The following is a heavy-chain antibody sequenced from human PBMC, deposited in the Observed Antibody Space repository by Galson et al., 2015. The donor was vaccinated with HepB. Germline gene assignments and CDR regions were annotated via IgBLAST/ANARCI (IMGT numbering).Heavy chain of an antibody. V-gene: IGHV1-46*04. CDR2: INPSGGST. J-gene: IGHJ6*02. D-gene: IGHD3-10*01. CDR1: GYTFTSYY. CDR3: ARDSGSGSYLGGMDV. Sequence: SVKVSCKASGYTFTSYYMHWVRQAPGQGLEWMGIINPSGGSTSYAQKLQGRVTMTRDTSTSTVYMELSSLRSEDTAVYYCARDSGSGSYLGGMDVWGQGTTVTVSS.